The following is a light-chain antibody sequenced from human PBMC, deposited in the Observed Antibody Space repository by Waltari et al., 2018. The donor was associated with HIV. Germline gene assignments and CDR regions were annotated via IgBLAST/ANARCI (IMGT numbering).Light chain of an antibody. J-gene: IGLJ3*02. CDR2: EGI. CDR3: CSYAGSSNWV. V-gene: IGLV2-23*01. CDR1: SSDVGSYNL. Sequence: SALTQPASVSGSPGQSITISCTGSSSDVGSYNLVSWYQQHPGKAPKLMIYEGIKRPSGVSNRFSGSKSGNTASLTISGLQAEDEADYYCCSYAGSSNWVFGGGTKLTVL.